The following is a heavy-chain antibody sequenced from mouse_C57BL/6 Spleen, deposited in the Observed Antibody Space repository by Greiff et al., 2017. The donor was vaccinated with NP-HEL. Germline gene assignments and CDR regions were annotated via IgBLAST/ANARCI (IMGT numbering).Heavy chain of an antibody. V-gene: IGHV1-64*01. CDR3: AKGDYDEGYFDY. J-gene: IGHJ3*01. D-gene: IGHD2-4*01. Sequence: VQLQQPGAELVKPGASVKLSCKASGYTFTSYWMHWVKQRPGQGLEWIGMIHPNSGSTNYNEKFKSKATLTVDKSSSTAYMQLSSLTSEDSAVYYCAKGDYDEGYFDYWGQGTLVTVSA. CDR2: IHPNSGST. CDR1: GYTFTSYW.